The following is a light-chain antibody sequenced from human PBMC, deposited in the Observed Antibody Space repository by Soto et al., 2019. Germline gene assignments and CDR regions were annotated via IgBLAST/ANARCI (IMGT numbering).Light chain of an antibody. CDR2: EVS. Sequence: QSVLTQPASVSGSPGQSITISCTGTSSDVGGYNYVSWYQQHPGKAPKLMISEVSNRPSGVSNRFSGSESGNTASLTISGLQAEDEADYYCSSYTSSNTPVFGGGTKLTVL. CDR1: SSDVGGYNY. CDR3: SSYTSSNTPV. V-gene: IGLV2-14*01. J-gene: IGLJ2*01.